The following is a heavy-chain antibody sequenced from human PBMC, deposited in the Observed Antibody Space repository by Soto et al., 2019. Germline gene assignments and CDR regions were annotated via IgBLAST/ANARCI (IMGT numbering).Heavy chain of an antibody. D-gene: IGHD1-7*01. CDR2: IYCTGST. CDR3: ARDRAGTTASYNGMDV. CDR1: GGSVSSGSYF. V-gene: IGHV4-61*01. J-gene: IGHJ6*02. Sequence: PSETLSLTCTVSGGSVSSGSYFWSWFRQPPGKGLEWLGYIYCTGSTNYNPYLKSRVTMSLHTSKNQFSLKLSSVTAADAAVYYCARDRAGTTASYNGMDVWGRGSTVTV.